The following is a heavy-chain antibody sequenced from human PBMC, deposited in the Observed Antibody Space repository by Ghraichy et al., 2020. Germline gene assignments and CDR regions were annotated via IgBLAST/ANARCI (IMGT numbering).Heavy chain of an antibody. Sequence: SETLSLTCAVSGGSFSGYYWSWIRQSPGKGLEWIGEITHTGGTNYNPSLKSRAAISRDTMKNHFTLRLTSVTAADTAVYFCAWGSLEFDYNTRDVWGHGTPVTVSS. V-gene: IGHV4-34*01. CDR3: AWGSLEFDYNTRDV. J-gene: IGHJ6*02. D-gene: IGHD3-10*01. CDR2: ITHTGGT. CDR1: GGSFSGYY.